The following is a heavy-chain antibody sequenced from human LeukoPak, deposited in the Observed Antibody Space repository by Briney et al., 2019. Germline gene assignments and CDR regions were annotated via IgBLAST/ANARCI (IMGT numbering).Heavy chain of an antibody. V-gene: IGHV1-2*02. CDR3: ARDRRGIAVAEGWFDP. CDR1: GYTFTGYY. J-gene: IGHJ5*02. Sequence: GASVKVSCKASGYTFTGYYMHWVRQAPGQGLEWMGWINPNSGGTNYAQKFQGRVTMTRDTSISTAYMELSRLRSDDTAVYYCARDRRGIAVAEGWFDPWGQGTLVTVSS. D-gene: IGHD6-19*01. CDR2: INPNSGGT.